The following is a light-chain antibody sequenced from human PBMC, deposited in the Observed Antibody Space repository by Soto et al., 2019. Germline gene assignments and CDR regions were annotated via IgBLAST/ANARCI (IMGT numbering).Light chain of an antibody. V-gene: IGLV1-40*01. J-gene: IGLJ2*01. CDR3: QSYDSSLSGVV. Sequence: QPVLTQPPSVSGAPGQRVTISCSGSSSNIGADYEVHWYQQLPGTAPKLLIYGNINRPSGVPDRFSASKSGTSASLAITGLQAEDEAGYYCQSYDSSLSGVVFGGGTKVTVL. CDR1: SSNIGADYE. CDR2: GNI.